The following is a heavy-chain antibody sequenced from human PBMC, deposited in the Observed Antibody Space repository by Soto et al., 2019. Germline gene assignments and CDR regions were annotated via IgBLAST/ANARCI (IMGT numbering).Heavy chain of an antibody. V-gene: IGHV3-23*01. CDR1: GFTFSSYA. CDR3: AKDYASYSGYGFGYFDY. J-gene: IGHJ4*02. D-gene: IGHD5-12*01. CDR2: ISGSGGST. Sequence: GSLRLSCAASGFTFSSYAMSWVRQAPGKGLEWVSAISGSGGSTYYADSVKGRFTISRDNSKNTLYLQMNSLRAEDTAVYYCAKDYASYSGYGFGYFDYWGQGTLVTVSS.